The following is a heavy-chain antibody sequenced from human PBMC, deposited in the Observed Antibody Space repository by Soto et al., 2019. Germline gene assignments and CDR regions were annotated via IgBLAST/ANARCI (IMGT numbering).Heavy chain of an antibody. Sequence: EVQLVESGGGLVQPGGSLKLSCAASGLSFSGSAMHWVRQASGKGLEWVGRIRKRGNTYATAYAASAKGRFTISRDDSKNMTFLQMNSLKTEDTAVYDCTRHDSGDWYFDLWGRGTLVTVSS. CDR3: TRHDSGDWYFDL. CDR1: GLSFSGSA. J-gene: IGHJ2*01. CDR2: IRKRGNTYAT. D-gene: IGHD3-10*01. V-gene: IGHV3-73*01.